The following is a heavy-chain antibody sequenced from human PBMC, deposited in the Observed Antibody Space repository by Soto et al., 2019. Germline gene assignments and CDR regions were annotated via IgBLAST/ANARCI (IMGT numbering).Heavy chain of an antibody. V-gene: IGHV5-51*01. Sequence: LGASLKISCKGSGYSFTSYCIGWVRQMPGKGLEWMGIIYPGDSDTRYSPSFQGQVTISADKSISTAYLQWSSLKASDTAMYYCARLPSMLGPTGWFDPWGQGTQVTVS. CDR2: IYPGDSDT. CDR3: ARLPSMLGPTGWFDP. CDR1: GYSFTSYC. D-gene: IGHD3-10*02. J-gene: IGHJ5*02.